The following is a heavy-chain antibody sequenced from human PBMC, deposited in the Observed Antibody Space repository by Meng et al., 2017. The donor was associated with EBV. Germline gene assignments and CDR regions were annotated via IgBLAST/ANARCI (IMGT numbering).Heavy chain of an antibody. Sequence: PSGAEVKKPASWVKVSCQASGSTVSSHAISWGRKGPGQGLEWMGGIIRSFGTANYAQKFQGRVTITADKSTSTAYMELSSLRSEDTAVYYCARAEIAAAGRLDYWGQGSLVTVSS. CDR2: IIRSFGTA. J-gene: IGHJ4*02. CDR1: GSTVSSHA. D-gene: IGHD6-13*01. CDR3: ARAEIAAAGRLDY. V-gene: IGHV1-69*06.